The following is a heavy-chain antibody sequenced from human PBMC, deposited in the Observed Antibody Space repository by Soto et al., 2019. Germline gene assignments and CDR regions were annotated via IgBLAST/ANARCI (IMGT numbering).Heavy chain of an antibody. CDR3: AGARAIAVGGLTGFDS. CDR1: GYSFIKYT. CDR2: INGGDGDM. J-gene: IGHJ5*01. D-gene: IGHD6-13*01. Sequence: QVQLVQSGAEVKKPGASVKVSCKASGYSFIKYTIHWVRQAPGQRLEWMGWINGGDGDMKFSQKFQGRVTMTRDTTASTTYVELSSLGSEGTALYYGAGARAIAVGGLTGFDSWGQGTLVTVSS. V-gene: IGHV1-3*01.